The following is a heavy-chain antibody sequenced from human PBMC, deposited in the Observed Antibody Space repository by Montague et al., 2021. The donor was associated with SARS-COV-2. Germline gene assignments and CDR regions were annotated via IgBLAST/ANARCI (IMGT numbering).Heavy chain of an antibody. D-gene: IGHD6-19*01. CDR2: IYHSGST. V-gene: IGHV4-4*02. J-gene: IGHJ6*02. CDR3: ARGYSSGWYGYYYYGMDV. Sequence: SETLSLTCAVSGGSISSSNWWSWVRQPPGKGLEWIGEIYHSGSTXYNPSLKSRVTISVDKSKNQFSLKLSSVTAADTAVYYCARGYSSGWYGYYYYGMDVWGQGTTVTVSS. CDR1: GGSISSSNW.